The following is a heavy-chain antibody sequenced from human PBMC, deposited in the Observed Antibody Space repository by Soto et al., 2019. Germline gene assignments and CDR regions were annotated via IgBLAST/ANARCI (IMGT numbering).Heavy chain of an antibody. J-gene: IGHJ4*02. CDR3: AISIAVAGNGFY. CDR1: GFTFSSYA. V-gene: IGHV3-23*01. CDR2: ISGSGGST. Sequence: GGSLRLSCAASGFTFSSYAMSWVRQAPGKGLEWVSAISGSGGSTYYADSVKGRFTISRDNSKNTLYLQMNSLRAEDTAVYYCAISIAVAGNGFYWGQGTLVTVSS. D-gene: IGHD6-19*01.